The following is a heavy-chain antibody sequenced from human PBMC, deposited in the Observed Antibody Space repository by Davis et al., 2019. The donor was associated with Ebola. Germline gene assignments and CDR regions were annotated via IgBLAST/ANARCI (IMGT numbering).Heavy chain of an antibody. J-gene: IGHJ4*02. D-gene: IGHD3-16*01. CDR1: GFTFSNYG. CDR2: ITGSGDRT. V-gene: IGHV3-23*01. CDR3: AKDLATGGYALFYFDY. Sequence: GESLKLSCAVSGFTFSNYGMDWVRQAPGKGLEWVSTITGSGDRTYYADSVKGRFTISRDNSKNTLYLQMNSLSVEDTAIYWCAKDLATGGYALFYFDYWGQGTLITVSS.